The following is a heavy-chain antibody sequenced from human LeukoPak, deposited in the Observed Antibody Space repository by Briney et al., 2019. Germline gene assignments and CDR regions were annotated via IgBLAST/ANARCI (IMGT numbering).Heavy chain of an antibody. CDR1: GDSYTSPY. Sequence: SETLSLTCTVSGDSYTSPYWSWIRQPPGEGLEWVGSFFSNGKTYYNPSLNNRLIISGDTSKNQFSLTLMSVTAADTAVYYCARDFFGGGSPEGERGIWGQGTMVTVSS. CDR2: FFSNGKT. CDR3: ARDFFGGGSPEGERGI. D-gene: IGHD1-26*01. V-gene: IGHV4-59*11. J-gene: IGHJ3*02.